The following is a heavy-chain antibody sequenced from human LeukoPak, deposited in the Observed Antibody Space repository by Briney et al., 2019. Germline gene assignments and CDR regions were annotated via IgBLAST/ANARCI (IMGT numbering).Heavy chain of an antibody. CDR3: AREFFGARAFQY. J-gene: IGHJ4*02. CDR1: GGTLSRYA. D-gene: IGHD3-3*01. V-gene: IGHV1-69*13. CDR2: IIAIFGTA. Sequence: GASVKVSCKASGGTLSRYAISWVRQAPGQGLEWMGGIIAIFGTANYAQKFQGRVTITADESTGTAYMELSSLRSEDTAVYYCAREFFGARAFQYWGQGILVTVSS.